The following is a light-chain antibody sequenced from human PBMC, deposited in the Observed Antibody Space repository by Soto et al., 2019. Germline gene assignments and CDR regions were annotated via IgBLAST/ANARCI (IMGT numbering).Light chain of an antibody. CDR1: SSDVGSYVY. CDR3: CSYAGADTWV. Sequence: QSALTQPRSVSGSPGQSVTISCTGTSSDVGSYVYVSWFQQHPGKAPNLIIYDVYNQPSGVPDRFSGSKSGNTASLTISGLQTEDESDYYCCSYAGADTWVFGTGTKVTVL. J-gene: IGLJ1*01. CDR2: DVY. V-gene: IGLV2-11*01.